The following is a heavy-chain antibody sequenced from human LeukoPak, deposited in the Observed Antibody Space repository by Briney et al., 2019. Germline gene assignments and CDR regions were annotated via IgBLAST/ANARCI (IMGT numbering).Heavy chain of an antibody. V-gene: IGHV1-69*06. CDR1: GGTFSSYA. J-gene: IGHJ5*02. CDR3: ARDSPFNWFDP. Sequence: SVTVSCKASGGTFSSYAISWERQAPGKGLEWMGGIIPIFGTANYAQKFQGRVTITADKSTSTAYMELSSLRSEDTAVYYCARDSPFNWFDPWGQGTLVTVSS. CDR2: IIPIFGTA.